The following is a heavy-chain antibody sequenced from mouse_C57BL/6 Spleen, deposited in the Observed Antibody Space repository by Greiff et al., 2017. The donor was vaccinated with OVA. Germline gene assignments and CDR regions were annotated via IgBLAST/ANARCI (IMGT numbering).Heavy chain of an antibody. Sequence: EVNVVESGGDLVKPGGSLKLSCAASGFTFSSYGLSWVRQTPDPRLEWVATLSSGGSYTYYPDSVKGRFTISRDNANNTLYLQMSSLKSEDTAMYYCARQFITTVVATDYFDYWGQGTTLTVSS. V-gene: IGHV5-6*01. J-gene: IGHJ2*01. CDR3: ARQFITTVVATDYFDY. CDR2: LSSGGSYT. D-gene: IGHD1-1*01. CDR1: GFTFSSYG.